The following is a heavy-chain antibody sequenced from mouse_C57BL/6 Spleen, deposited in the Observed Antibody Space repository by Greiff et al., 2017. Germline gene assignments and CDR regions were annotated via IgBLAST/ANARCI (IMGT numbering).Heavy chain of an antibody. CDR3: ARQYYYGSSYGYAMDY. J-gene: IGHJ4*01. Sequence: VQRVESGPGLVAPSQSLSITCTVSGFSLTSYGVHWVRQPPGKGLEWLVVIWSDGSTTYNSALKSRLSISKDNSKSQVFLKMNSLQTDDTAMYYCARQYYYGSSYGYAMDYWGQGTSVTVSS. CDR2: IWSDGST. D-gene: IGHD1-1*01. V-gene: IGHV2-6-1*01. CDR1: GFSLTSYG.